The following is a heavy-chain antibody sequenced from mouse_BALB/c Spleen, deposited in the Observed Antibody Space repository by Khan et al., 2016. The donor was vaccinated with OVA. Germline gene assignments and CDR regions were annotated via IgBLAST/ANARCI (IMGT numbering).Heavy chain of an antibody. CDR3: ARGGYGSFAD. J-gene: IGHJ3*01. CDR1: GYTFTSYG. V-gene: IGHV1S56*01. D-gene: IGHD1-2*01. Sequence: QVQLQQSGPELVKPGALVKMSCKASGYTFTSYGINWVRQRPGQGLEWIGWIYPGDGSTTYNEKFKGKATLTADNSSSTGYMQRSSLTSADSAVYFCARGGYGSFADWGQGTLVTVSA. CDR2: IYPGDGST.